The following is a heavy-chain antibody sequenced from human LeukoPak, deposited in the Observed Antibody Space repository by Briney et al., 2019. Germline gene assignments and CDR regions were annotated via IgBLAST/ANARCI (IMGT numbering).Heavy chain of an antibody. D-gene: IGHD6-19*01. V-gene: IGHV3-20*04. CDR1: GFTFQDYG. Sequence: GGSQRLSCAASGFTFQDYGLSWVRQAPGKGLEWVSGINWNGSNTTYADSVRGRFTISRDNAKNSLYLQLNSLRAEDTALYYCARSSSSGWYALDYWGQGTLVTVSS. J-gene: IGHJ4*02. CDR3: ARSSSSGWYALDY. CDR2: INWNGSNT.